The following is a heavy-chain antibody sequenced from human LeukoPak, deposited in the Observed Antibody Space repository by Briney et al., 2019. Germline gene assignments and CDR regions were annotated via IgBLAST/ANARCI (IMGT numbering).Heavy chain of an antibody. D-gene: IGHD1-26*01. CDR1: GFSFSSYN. Sequence: GGSLRLSCAASGFSFSSYNLNWVRQAPGKGLEWVSSLSTSSSYIYYADSVKGRFTVSRDNARNSLELQMNSLRVEDTAVYYCARVIGWDEPFDLWGHGTLVTVSS. CDR2: LSTSSSYI. V-gene: IGHV3-21*01. J-gene: IGHJ3*01. CDR3: ARVIGWDEPFDL.